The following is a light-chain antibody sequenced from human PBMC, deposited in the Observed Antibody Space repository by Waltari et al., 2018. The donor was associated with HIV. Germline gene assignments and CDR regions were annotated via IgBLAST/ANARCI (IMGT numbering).Light chain of an antibody. CDR3: QQYGSAPPT. CDR2: GAS. J-gene: IGKJ5*01. Sequence: EIVLTQSPGTLSLSPGERATLSCRASQGFTSSYLAWYQQKPGQAPSLLIYGASSRATGIPDRFSGSGSGTDFTLTIRRLEPEDFAVYYCQQYGSAPPTFGQGTRLEIK. V-gene: IGKV3-20*01. CDR1: QGFTSSY.